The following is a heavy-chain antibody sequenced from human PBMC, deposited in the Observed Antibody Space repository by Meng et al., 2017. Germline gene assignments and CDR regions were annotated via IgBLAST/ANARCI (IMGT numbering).Heavy chain of an antibody. CDR2: IYYSGST. V-gene: IGHV4-39*06. Sequence: RLQLQESGPGLGKPSETLSLTCTVSGGSISSSSYYWGWIRQPPGKGLEWIGSIYYSGSTYYNPSLKSRVTISVDTSKNQFSLKLSSVTAADTAVYYCASLRIAVAGINWFDPWGQGTLVTVSS. J-gene: IGHJ5*02. CDR1: GGSISSSSYY. D-gene: IGHD6-19*01. CDR3: ASLRIAVAGINWFDP.